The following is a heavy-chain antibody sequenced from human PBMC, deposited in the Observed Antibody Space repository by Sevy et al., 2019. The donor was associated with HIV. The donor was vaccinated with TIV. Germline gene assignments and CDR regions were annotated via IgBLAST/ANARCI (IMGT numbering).Heavy chain of an antibody. D-gene: IGHD3-10*01. V-gene: IGHV1-18*01. CDR3: ARELPRGGWFGELRGWFDP. CDR1: GYTFTSYG. J-gene: IGHJ5*02. CDR2: ISAYNGNT. Sequence: ASVKVSCKASGYTFTSYGISWVRQAPGQGLEWMGWISAYNGNTNYAQKLQGRVTMTTDISTSTAYMELRSLRSDDTAVYYCARELPRGGWFGELRGWFDPWGQGTLVTVSS.